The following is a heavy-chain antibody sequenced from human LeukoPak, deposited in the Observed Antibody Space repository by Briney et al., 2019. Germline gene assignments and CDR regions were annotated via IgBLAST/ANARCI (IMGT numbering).Heavy chain of an antibody. D-gene: IGHD6-13*01. J-gene: IGHJ4*02. CDR2: IYYSGST. CDR1: GGSISSYY. V-gene: IGHV4-59*01. CDR3: ARTEAASAYFDY. Sequence: SETLSLTCTVSGGSISSYYWSWIRQPPGKGLESIGYIYYSGSTNYNPSLKSRVTISVDTSKNQFSLKLSSVTAADTAVYYCARTEAASAYFDYWGQGTLVTVSS.